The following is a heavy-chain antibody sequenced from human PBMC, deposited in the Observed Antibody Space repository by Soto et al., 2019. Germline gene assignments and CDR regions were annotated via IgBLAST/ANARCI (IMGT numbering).Heavy chain of an antibody. V-gene: IGHV4-59*08. CDR3: ARLGGYYDSSGYYLDY. CDR1: GGSISSYY. J-gene: IGHJ4*02. CDR2: IYYSGST. Sequence: SETLSLTCTVPGGSISSYYWSWIQQPPGKGLEWIGYIYYSGSTNYNPSLKSRVTISVDTSKNQFSLKLSSVTAADTAVYYCARLGGYYDSSGYYLDYWGQGTLVTVS. D-gene: IGHD3-22*01.